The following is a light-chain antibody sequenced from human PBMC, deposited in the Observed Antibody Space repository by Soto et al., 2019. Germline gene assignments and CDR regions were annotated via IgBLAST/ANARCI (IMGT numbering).Light chain of an antibody. V-gene: IGKV4-1*01. J-gene: IGKJ4*01. CDR3: QQYYSTPLT. CDR1: QSVLYSSNNRHH. Sequence: DIVMTQSPDSLAVSLGERATINCKSSQSVLYSSNNRHHLAWYQQKPGQPPKLLIYWASTRESGVPDRFSGSGSGTDFTLTISSLQAEDVAVYYCQQYYSTPLTFGGGTKADNK. CDR2: WAS.